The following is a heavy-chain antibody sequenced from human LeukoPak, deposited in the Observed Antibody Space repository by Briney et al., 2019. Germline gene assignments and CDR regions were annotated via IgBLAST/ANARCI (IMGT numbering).Heavy chain of an antibody. D-gene: IGHD2-2*01. V-gene: IGHV6-1*01. CDR3: ARRLTQYDCFDP. Sequence: SQTLSLTCAISGDSVSSNSVTWNWIRQSPSRGLEWLGRTYYRSTWYNDYAVSVRGRITVNADTSKNQFSLHLNSVTPEDTAVYYCARRLTQYDCFDPWGQGILVTVSS. CDR1: GDSVSSNSVT. CDR2: TYYRSTWYN. J-gene: IGHJ5*02.